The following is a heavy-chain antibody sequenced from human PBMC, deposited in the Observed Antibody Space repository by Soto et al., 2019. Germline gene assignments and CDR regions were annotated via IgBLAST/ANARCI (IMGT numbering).Heavy chain of an antibody. J-gene: IGHJ5*02. CDR3: ARGNVVVPAAMSSSWDRNLQRNWFDP. V-gene: IGHV1-2*04. CDR2: INPNSGGT. D-gene: IGHD2-2*01. CDR1: GYTFTGYY. Sequence: ASVKVSCKASGYTFTGYYMHWVRQAPGQGLEWMGWINPNSGGTNYAQKFQGWVTMTRDTSISTAYMELSRLRSDDTAVYYCARGNVVVPAAMSSSWDRNLQRNWFDPWGQGTLVTVSS.